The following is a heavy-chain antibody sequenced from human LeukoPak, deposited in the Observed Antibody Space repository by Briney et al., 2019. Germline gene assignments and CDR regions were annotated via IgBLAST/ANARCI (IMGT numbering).Heavy chain of an antibody. J-gene: IGHJ6*03. V-gene: IGHV1-2*02. CDR2: INPNSGGT. D-gene: IGHD2-21*01. Sequence: ASVKVSCKASGYTFTSYGISWVRQAPGQGLEWMGWINPNSGGTNYAQKFQGRVTMTRDTSISTAYMELSRLRSDDTAVYYCARGPIVVVIAIISYMDVWGKGTTVTVSS. CDR3: ARGPIVVVIAIISYMDV. CDR1: GYTFTSYG.